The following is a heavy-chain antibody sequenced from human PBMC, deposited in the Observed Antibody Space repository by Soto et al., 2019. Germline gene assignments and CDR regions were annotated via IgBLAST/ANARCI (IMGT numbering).Heavy chain of an antibody. CDR3: AHLVVAVITYYFDS. J-gene: IGHJ4*02. CDR1: GFSLSTSGVG. V-gene: IGHV2-5*02. CDR2: IYWDDDK. Sequence: QITLKESGPTLVKPTQTLTLTCTFSGFSLSTSGVGVGWIRQPPGKALEWLTFIYWDDDKRNSPFLKSRLTITKDTSKHQVVLTMTNMDPVDTATYYCAHLVVAVITYYFDSWGQGTLVTVSS. D-gene: IGHD2-15*01.